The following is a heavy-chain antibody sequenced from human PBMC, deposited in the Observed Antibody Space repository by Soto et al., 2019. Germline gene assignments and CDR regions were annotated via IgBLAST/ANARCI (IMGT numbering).Heavy chain of an antibody. V-gene: IGHV3-23*01. CDR3: ARDRPSTDILTGYPLRNYYYGMDV. D-gene: IGHD3-9*01. J-gene: IGHJ6*02. Sequence: GGSLRLSCETSGFTFSNYAMKWVRQAPGKEPEWASSISGSGGTTYYLDSVKGRFTISRDSSKNTLYLQMDSLRAEDTAVYYCARDRPSTDILTGYPLRNYYYGMDVWGQGTTVTVSS. CDR2: ISGSGGTT. CDR1: GFTFSNYA.